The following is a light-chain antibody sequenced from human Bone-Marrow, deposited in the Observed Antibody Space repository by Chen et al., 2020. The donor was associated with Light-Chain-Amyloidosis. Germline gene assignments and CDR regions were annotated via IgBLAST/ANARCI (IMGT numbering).Light chain of an antibody. CDR2: NNS. CDR1: SSNIGHNS. V-gene: IGLV1-44*01. J-gene: IGLJ3*02. Sequence: QSVLTQSPSVSGTPGQRVTISCSGSSSNIGHNSVNWYVQLPGTAPKLLIYNNSPRPSGVPDRFSGSKSGASASLAISGLRSEDEAHYYCATWEDSMNGPVFGGGTHLTVL. CDR3: ATWEDSMNGPV.